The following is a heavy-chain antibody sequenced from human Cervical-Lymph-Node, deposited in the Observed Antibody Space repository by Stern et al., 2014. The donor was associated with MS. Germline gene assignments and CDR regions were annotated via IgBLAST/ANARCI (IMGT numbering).Heavy chain of an antibody. D-gene: IGHD6-13*01. CDR1: GGTFRNYG. Sequence: QLVQSGAEVKKPGSSVKVSCKASGGTFRNYGISWVRQAPGQGLEWMGWIIPTFGSATYAQRFQGRVTFTAHESTSTAYMELNSLTSGDTAVYYCARDVASGNSSWYLHWFDPWGQGTLVTVSS. J-gene: IGHJ5*02. V-gene: IGHV1-69*01. CDR3: ARDVASGNSSWYLHWFDP. CDR2: IIPTFGSA.